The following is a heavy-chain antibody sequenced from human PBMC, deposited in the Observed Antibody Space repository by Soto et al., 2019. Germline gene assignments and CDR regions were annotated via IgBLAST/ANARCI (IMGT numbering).Heavy chain of an antibody. CDR1: GFTFSSYA. CDR3: SLQWVVIQGVFAI. V-gene: IGHV3-23*01. J-gene: IGHJ3*02. D-gene: IGHD6-19*01. CDR2: ISGSGGST. Sequence: GGSLRLSCAASGFTFSSYAMSWVRQAPGKGLERVSAISGSGGSTYYADSVKGRFTISRDNSKNTLYLQMNSLRAEDTAVYYFSLQWVVIQGVFAIWGQGSMVIVSS.